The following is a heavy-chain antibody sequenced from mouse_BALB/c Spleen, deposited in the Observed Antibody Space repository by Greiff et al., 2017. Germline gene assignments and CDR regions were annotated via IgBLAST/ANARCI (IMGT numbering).Heavy chain of an antibody. J-gene: IGHJ4*01. CDR3: ARDNYGYNYAMDY. D-gene: IGHD1-2*01. Sequence: EVKVVESGGGLVQPGGSLRLSCATSGFTFTDYYMSWVRQPPGKALEWLGFIRNKANGYTTEYSASVKGRFTISRDNSQSILYLQMNTLRAEDSATYYCARDNYGYNYAMDYWGQGTSVTVSS. CDR1: GFTFTDYY. CDR2: IRNKANGYTT. V-gene: IGHV7-3*02.